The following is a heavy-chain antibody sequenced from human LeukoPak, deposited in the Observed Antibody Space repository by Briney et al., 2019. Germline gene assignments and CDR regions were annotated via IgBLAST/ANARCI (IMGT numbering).Heavy chain of an antibody. Sequence: SVKVSCKASGGTFSSYAISWVRQAPGQGLEWMGGIIPIFGTANYAQKFQGRVTITADESTSTAYMGVSSLRSEDTAVYYCARPARPYDEPIAAVDYWGQGTLVTVSS. CDR3: ARPARPYDEPIAAVDY. CDR1: GGTFSSYA. CDR2: IIPIFGTA. V-gene: IGHV1-69*13. J-gene: IGHJ4*02. D-gene: IGHD6-25*01.